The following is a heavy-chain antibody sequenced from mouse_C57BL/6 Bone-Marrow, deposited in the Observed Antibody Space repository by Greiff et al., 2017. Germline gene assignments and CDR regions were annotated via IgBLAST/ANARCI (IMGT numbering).Heavy chain of an antibody. Sequence: EVQLQQSGTVLARPGASVKMSCKTSGYTFTSYWMHWVKQRPGQGLEWIGAIYPGNSDTSYNQKFKGKAKLTAVTSASTAYMELSSLTNEDSAVYYCTRFYYGSSFLFYAMDYWGQGTSVTVSS. J-gene: IGHJ4*01. CDR3: TRFYYGSSFLFYAMDY. D-gene: IGHD1-1*01. V-gene: IGHV1-5*01. CDR2: IYPGNSDT. CDR1: GYTFTSYW.